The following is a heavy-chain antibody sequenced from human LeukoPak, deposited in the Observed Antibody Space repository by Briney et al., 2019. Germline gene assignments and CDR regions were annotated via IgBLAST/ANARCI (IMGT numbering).Heavy chain of an antibody. V-gene: IGHV3-48*01. CDR1: GFTFSSYS. Sequence: PGGSLRLSXAASGFTFSSYSVNWVRQAPGKGMEWVSYISSSSSTIYYADSVKGRFTISRDNAKNSLYLQMNSLRAEDTAVYYCARDPIAAAGTLDYWGQGTLVTVSS. D-gene: IGHD6-13*01. J-gene: IGHJ4*02. CDR2: ISSSSSTI. CDR3: ARDPIAAAGTLDY.